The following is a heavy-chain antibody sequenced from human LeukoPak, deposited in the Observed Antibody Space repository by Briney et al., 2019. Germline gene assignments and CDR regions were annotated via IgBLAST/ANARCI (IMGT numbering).Heavy chain of an antibody. J-gene: IGHJ3*02. D-gene: IGHD3-22*01. CDR2: IYYSGST. V-gene: IGHV4-31*03. CDR1: GGSVSSGSYY. CDR3: ARGDSDYYDSSGIDAFDI. Sequence: PSETLSLTCTVSGGSVSSGSYYWSWIRQHPGKGLEWIGYIYYSGSTYYNPSLKSRVTISVDTSKNQFSLKLSSVTAADTAVYYCARGDSDYYDSSGIDAFDIWGQGTMVTVSS.